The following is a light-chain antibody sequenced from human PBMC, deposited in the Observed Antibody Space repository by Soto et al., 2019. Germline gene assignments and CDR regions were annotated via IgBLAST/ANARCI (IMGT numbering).Light chain of an antibody. CDR2: DVS. J-gene: IGLJ2*01. CDR1: SSDVGGYNS. CDR3: SSYTSSSTPRV. V-gene: IGLV2-14*01. Sequence: QSALTQPASVSGSPGQSITISCTGTSSDVGGYNSVSWYQQHPGKAPKLMIYDVSNRPSGVSSRFSGSKSGNTASLTISGLQAEDEADYYCSSYTSSSTPRVFGGGTKVTVL.